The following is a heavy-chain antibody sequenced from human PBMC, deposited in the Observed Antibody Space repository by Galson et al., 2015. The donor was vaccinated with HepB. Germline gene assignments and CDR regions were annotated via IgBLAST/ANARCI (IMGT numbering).Heavy chain of an antibody. J-gene: IGHJ4*02. Sequence: SVKVSCKASGYTFTSNGISWVRRAPGQGLEWVGWISAYNGGTNYAQKFQGRVTMTTDTPTSTGYMELRSLRSDDTAVYYCAKLLWFGGSEYYFDYWGQGTLVTVSS. V-gene: IGHV1-18*04. D-gene: IGHD3-10*01. CDR1: GYTFTSNG. CDR2: ISAYNGGT. CDR3: AKLLWFGGSEYYFDY.